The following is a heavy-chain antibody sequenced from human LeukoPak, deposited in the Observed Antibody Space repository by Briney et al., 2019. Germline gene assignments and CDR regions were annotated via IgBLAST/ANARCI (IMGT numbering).Heavy chain of an antibody. D-gene: IGHD2-8*01. Sequence: GGSLRLSCAASGFTFSSYSMNWVRQAPGKGLEWVSSISGSSTYIYYADSVKGRFTISRDNAKNSVYLQMNSLRAEETAVYYCARDRDLIGYCTNGVCGQNYWGQGTLVTVSS. CDR1: GFTFSSYS. CDR3: ARDRDLIGYCTNGVCGQNY. CDR2: ISGSSTYI. J-gene: IGHJ4*02. V-gene: IGHV3-21*01.